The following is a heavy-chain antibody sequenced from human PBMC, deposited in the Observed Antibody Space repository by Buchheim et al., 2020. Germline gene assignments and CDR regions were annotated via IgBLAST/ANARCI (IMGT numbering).Heavy chain of an antibody. CDR2: IHYSGTT. J-gene: IGHJ4*02. V-gene: IGHV4-39*01. CDR1: GGSGSSGNFY. CDR3: ARQAIATAGYGGSYLLPCDY. Sequence: QLQLQESGPGLVKPSETLSLTCTVSGGSGSSGNFYWDWIRQPPGKGLEWIGSIHYSGTTIYNPSLKSRVIISMDTSKNQFSLKLSSVTAADTAVYYCARQAIATAGYGGSYLLPCDYWGQGTL. D-gene: IGHD1-26*01.